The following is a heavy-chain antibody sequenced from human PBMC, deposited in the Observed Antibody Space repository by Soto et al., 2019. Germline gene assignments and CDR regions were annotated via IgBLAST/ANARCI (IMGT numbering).Heavy chain of an antibody. V-gene: IGHV4-39*01. CDR2: IYYSGNT. CDR1: GDSISSAGYS. J-gene: IGHJ5*02. CDR3: ARLGEYYQSLDP. Sequence: SETLSLTCTVSGDSISSAGYSWGWIRQPPGKGLEYIGTIYYSGNTYYNSSLMSRVTISLDTSKNQFSLRLSSVTAADTAVYYCARLGEYYQSLDPWGPGTLVTVSS. D-gene: IGHD2-2*01.